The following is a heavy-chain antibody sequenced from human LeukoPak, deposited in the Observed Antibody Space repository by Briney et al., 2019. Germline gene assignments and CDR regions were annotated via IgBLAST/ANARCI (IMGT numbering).Heavy chain of an antibody. CDR1: GFTFSDYY. J-gene: IGHJ5*02. CDR3: AKTTLRGYSYGYPP. D-gene: IGHD5-18*01. CDR2: ISGSGGST. V-gene: IGHV3-23*01. Sequence: GGSLRLSCAASGFTFSDYYMSWIRQAPGKGLEWVSAISGSGGSTYYADSVKGRFTISRDNSKNTLYLQMNSLRAEDTAVYYCAKTTLRGYSYGYPPWGQGTLVTVSS.